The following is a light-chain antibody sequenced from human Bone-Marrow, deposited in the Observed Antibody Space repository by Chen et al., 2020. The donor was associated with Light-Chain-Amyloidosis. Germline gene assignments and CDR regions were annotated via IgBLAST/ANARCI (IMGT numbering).Light chain of an antibody. CDR1: QTISSNY. CDR2: GSA. CDR3: QQYGTSPLT. Sequence: EIVLTQSPGTLSLSPGEGANLSCRASQTISSNYLTWYQQKVGQAPRLLIYGSASRATGIPDRCTGSGSVTDFTLTINRLEPEDCAMDYWQQYGTSPLTFGGGTKVEIK. V-gene: IGKV3-20*01. J-gene: IGKJ4*01.